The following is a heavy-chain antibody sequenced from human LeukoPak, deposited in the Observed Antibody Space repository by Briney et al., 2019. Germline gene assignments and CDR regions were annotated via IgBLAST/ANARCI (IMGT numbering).Heavy chain of an antibody. Sequence: PGRSLRLPCAASGFTFSDYYMSWIRQAPGKGLEWVSYISSSGSTIYYADSVKGRFTISRDNAKNSLYLQMNSLRAEDTAVYYCARAENLRFLEWLNTTYYMDVWGKGTTVTVSS. CDR1: GFTFSDYY. CDR3: ARAENLRFLEWLNTTYYMDV. V-gene: IGHV3-11*04. J-gene: IGHJ6*03. CDR2: ISSSGSTI. D-gene: IGHD3-3*01.